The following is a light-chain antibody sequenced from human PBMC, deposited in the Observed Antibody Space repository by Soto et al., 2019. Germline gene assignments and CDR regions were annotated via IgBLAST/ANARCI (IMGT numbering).Light chain of an antibody. CDR1: QGINRF. CDR2: AAS. Sequence: TLSASFLSSYIGDRVTITCRASQGINRFLAWYQQKPGKAPKLLIYAASTLQSGVPSRFSGSGSGTEFTLTISSLQPEDFTTYYCQQLKSNLITSAHGTRPEI. CDR3: QQLKSNLIT. V-gene: IGKV1-9*01. J-gene: IGKJ5*01.